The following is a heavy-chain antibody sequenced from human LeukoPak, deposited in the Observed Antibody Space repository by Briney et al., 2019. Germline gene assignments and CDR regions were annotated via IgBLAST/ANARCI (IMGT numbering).Heavy chain of an antibody. V-gene: IGHV4-4*02. CDR1: GGSISSSNW. D-gene: IGHD2-2*01. CDR3: ARSRVVPAAYIDY. CDR2: IYHSGST. Sequence: PSGTLSLTCAVSGGSISSSNWWSWVRQPPGKGLEWIGEIYHSGSTNYNPSLKSRVTISVDKSKNQFSLKLSSVTAADTAVYYCARSRVVPAAYIDYWGQGTLVTVSS. J-gene: IGHJ4*02.